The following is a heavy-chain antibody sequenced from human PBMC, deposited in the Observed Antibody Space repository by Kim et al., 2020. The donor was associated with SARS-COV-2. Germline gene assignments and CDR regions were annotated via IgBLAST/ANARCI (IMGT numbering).Heavy chain of an antibody. V-gene: IGHV3-23*01. CDR1: GFTFSSYA. CDR3: AKDRTRGLDGNYYYYGMDV. CDR2: ISGSGGST. J-gene: IGHJ6*02. D-gene: IGHD1-1*01. Sequence: GGSLRLSCAASGFTFSSYAMSWVRQAPGKGLEWVSAISGSGGSTYYADSVKGRFTISRDNSKNTLYLQMNSLRAEDTAVYYCAKDRTRGLDGNYYYYGMDVWGPGTTVTVSS.